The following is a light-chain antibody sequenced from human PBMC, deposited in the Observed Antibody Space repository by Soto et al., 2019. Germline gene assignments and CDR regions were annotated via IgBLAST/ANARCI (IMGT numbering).Light chain of an antibody. CDR2: EVS. CDR1: QSLLHSDGKTY. J-gene: IGKJ3*01. Sequence: DIVMTQTPLSLSVTPGQPASISCKSSQSLLHSDGKTYLYWYLQKTGQPPQLLSYEVSNRFSGVQGMFSGTGPGTDFTLKIGRVEAEDVGGSYCMQSIQLLPFTCGPGNKVDIK. V-gene: IGKV2D-29*01. CDR3: MQSIQLLPFT.